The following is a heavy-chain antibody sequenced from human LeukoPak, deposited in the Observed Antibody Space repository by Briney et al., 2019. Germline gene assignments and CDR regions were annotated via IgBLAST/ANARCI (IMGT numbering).Heavy chain of an antibody. CDR3: AKGTGYSSSWYDY. CDR1: GFTFSSYA. D-gene: IGHD6-13*01. Sequence: TGESLRLSCAASGFTFSSYAMSWVRQAPGKGLEWVSAISVSGGSTYYADSVKGRFTISRDNSKNTLYLQVNSLRAEDTAVYCCAKGTGYSSSWYDYRGQGTLVTVSS. J-gene: IGHJ4*02. CDR2: ISVSGGST. V-gene: IGHV3-23*01.